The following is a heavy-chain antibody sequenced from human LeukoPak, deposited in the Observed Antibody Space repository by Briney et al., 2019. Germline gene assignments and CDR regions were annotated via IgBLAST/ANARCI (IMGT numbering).Heavy chain of an antibody. Sequence: PGGSLRLSCAASGFTFGDYAMHWVRQVPGKGLEWVAFIRYDGSNKYYADSVKGRFSISRDNSKNTLYLQMNSLRAEDTAVYYCAKDRGDYDFWSGYYWYAFDIWGQGTMVTVSS. D-gene: IGHD3-3*01. J-gene: IGHJ3*02. V-gene: IGHV3-30*02. CDR1: GFTFGDYA. CDR3: AKDRGDYDFWSGYYWYAFDI. CDR2: IRYDGSNK.